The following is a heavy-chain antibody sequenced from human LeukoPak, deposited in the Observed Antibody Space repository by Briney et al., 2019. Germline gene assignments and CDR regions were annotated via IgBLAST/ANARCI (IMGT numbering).Heavy chain of an antibody. CDR2: ISGSGGST. D-gene: IGHD3-22*01. CDR1: GFTFSSYA. J-gene: IGHJ1*01. Sequence: SGGSLRLSCAASGFTFSSYAMSWVRQAPGKGLERVSAISGSGGSTYYADSVKGRFTISRDNSKNTLYLQMNSLRAEDTAVYYCAKDRDSSGYYYFSEYFQHWGQGTLVTVSS. V-gene: IGHV3-23*01. CDR3: AKDRDSSGYYYFSEYFQH.